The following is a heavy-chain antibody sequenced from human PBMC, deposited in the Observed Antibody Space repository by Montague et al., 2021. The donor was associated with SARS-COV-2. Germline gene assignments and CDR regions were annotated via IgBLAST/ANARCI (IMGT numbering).Heavy chain of an antibody. Sequence: SETLSLTCTVSGVSISSYYWFWIRQPPGKGLERIGYIYYTGSTNYNSSLKSRVTISVYTSKNQFSLKLSPVTAAATAEYYCSSGVASSEGNWFDPWGQGTLVTVSS. J-gene: IGHJ5*02. CDR3: SSGVASSEGNWFDP. CDR1: GVSISSYY. V-gene: IGHV4-59*01. CDR2: IYYTGST. D-gene: IGHD6-13*01.